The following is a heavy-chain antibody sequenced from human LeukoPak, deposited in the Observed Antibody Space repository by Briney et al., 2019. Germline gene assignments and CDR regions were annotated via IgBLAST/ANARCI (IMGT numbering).Heavy chain of an antibody. V-gene: IGHV3-23*01. CDR2: ISGSGGST. D-gene: IGHD6-13*01. CDR1: GFTFSSYA. CDR3: ARAFSGGSSWSDIDC. Sequence: PGGSLRLSCAASGFTFSSYAMSWVRQAPGKGLEWVSAISGSGGSTYYADSVKGRFTISRDNAKNTLYLQMNSLRAEDTAVYYCARAFSGGSSWSDIDCWGQGALVTVSS. J-gene: IGHJ4*02.